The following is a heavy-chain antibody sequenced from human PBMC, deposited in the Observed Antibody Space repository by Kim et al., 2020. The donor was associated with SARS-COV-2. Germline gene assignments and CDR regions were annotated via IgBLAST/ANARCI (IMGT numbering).Heavy chain of an antibody. V-gene: IGHV3-23*01. CDR2: ISGSGGST. D-gene: IGHD2-2*01. CDR3: AKDLSSSSTYNWFDP. Sequence: GGSLRLSCAASGFTFSSYAMSWVRQAPGKGLEWVSAISGSGGSTYYADSVKGRFTISRDNSKNTLYLQMNSLRAEDTAVYYCAKDLSSSSTYNWFDPWGQGTLVTVSS. CDR1: GFTFSSYA. J-gene: IGHJ5*02.